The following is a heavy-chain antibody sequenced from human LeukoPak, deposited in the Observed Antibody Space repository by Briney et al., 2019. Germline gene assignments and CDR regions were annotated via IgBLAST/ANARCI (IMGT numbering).Heavy chain of an antibody. CDR1: GFKFSDHY. D-gene: IGHD5-12*01. J-gene: IGHJ4*02. CDR2: SRNKASSYTT. CDR3: ARVSSGYDQTTDFDY. Sequence: GGSQRLSCAASGFKFSDHYIDWVRQAPGKGLEWVGRSRNKASSYTTEYAASVEGRFTISRDVSESSLYLQMNSLRAEDTAVYYCARVSSGYDQTTDFDYWGQGTLVTVSS. V-gene: IGHV3-72*01.